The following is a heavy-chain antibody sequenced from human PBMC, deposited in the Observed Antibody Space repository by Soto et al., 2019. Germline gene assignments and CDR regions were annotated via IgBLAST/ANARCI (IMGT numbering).Heavy chain of an antibody. CDR1: GFTFSDYY. D-gene: IGHD3-3*01. CDR2: ISSSGSTI. CDR3: ARDLSYYDFWKSSA. J-gene: IGHJ5*02. V-gene: IGHV3-11*01. Sequence: GGSLRLSCAASGFTFSDYYMSWIRQAPGKGLEWVSYISSSGSTIYYADSVKGRFTISRDNAKNSLYLQMNSLRAEDTAVYYCARDLSYYDFWKSSAWGQGTLVTVSS.